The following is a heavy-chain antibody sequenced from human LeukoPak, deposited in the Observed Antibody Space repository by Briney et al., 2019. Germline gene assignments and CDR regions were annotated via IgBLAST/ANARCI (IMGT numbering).Heavy chain of an antibody. CDR2: INPSGAST. V-gene: IGHV1-46*01. CDR3: ARRTSPHIAAAGY. J-gene: IGHJ4*02. CDR1: GGTFSSYA. D-gene: IGHD6-13*01. Sequence: ASVKVSCTASGGTFSSYAISWVRQAPGQGLEWMGMINPSGASTTYAQRFQGRVTMTRDMSTSTVYMELSSLRSEDTAVYYCARRTSPHIAAAGYWGQGTLVTVSS.